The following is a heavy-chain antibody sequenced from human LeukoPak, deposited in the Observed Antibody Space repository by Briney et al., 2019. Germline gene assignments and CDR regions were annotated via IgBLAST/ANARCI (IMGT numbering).Heavy chain of an antibody. CDR1: GFTFSDYY. CDR2: IPNTSSYT. CDR3: ARAANTAAGTPTLAIDY. D-gene: IGHD6-13*01. V-gene: IGHV3-11*05. Sequence: GGSLRLSCAASGFTFSDYYMIWIRQAPGKGLEWVSYIPNTSSYTSYADAVRGRFTISRDNAKNSLYLQMNSLRAEDTAVYYCARAANTAAGTPTLAIDYWGQGTLVTVSS. J-gene: IGHJ4*02.